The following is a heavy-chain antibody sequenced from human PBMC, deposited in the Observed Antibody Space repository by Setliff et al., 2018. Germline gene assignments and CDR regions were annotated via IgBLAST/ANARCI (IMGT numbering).Heavy chain of an antibody. J-gene: IGHJ3*02. D-gene: IGHD1-26*01. V-gene: IGHV4-39*01. CDR1: GGSFSSHGFY. CDR2: FYFGENT. Sequence: PSETLSLTCTVSGGSFSSHGFYWGWIRQPPGEGLEWIGSFYFGENTHYNPSLKSRLTISVDTSKTQFSLQLSSVTAADTAVYYCARHGRYTGTYADAFDIWGQGTMVTVSS. CDR3: ARHGRYTGTYADAFDI.